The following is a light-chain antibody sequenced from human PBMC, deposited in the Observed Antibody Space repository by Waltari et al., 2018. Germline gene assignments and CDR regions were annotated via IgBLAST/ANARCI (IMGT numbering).Light chain of an antibody. Sequence: DIHMTQSPSTLSASVGDRVTITCRASQNISRWLAWYQQRPGKDPKLLISDASFLHSGVPSRFSGSGSVKAFTLTISSLQPDDFAIYYCQQYSGYPFTFGPGTKVEIK. CDR3: QQYSGYPFT. CDR1: QNISRW. J-gene: IGKJ3*01. CDR2: DAS. V-gene: IGKV1-5*01.